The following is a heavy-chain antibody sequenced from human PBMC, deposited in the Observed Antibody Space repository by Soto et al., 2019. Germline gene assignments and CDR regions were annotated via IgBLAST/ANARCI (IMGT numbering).Heavy chain of an antibody. CDR3: TRALTGYGMDV. CDR1: RYIFTNYG. V-gene: IGHV1-18*01. Sequence: QVQLVQSGVEVREPGASVKVSCKAVRYIFTNYGVSWVRQAPGQGLEWMGWITTYNGNSEYAQKCQGRVTMPPDASTRTAYMELGILRSDDTAIYYCTRALTGYGMDVWGQGTTVTVSS. CDR2: ITTYNGNS. J-gene: IGHJ6*02.